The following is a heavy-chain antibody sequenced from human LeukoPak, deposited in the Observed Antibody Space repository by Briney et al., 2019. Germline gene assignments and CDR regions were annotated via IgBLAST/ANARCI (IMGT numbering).Heavy chain of an antibody. J-gene: IGHJ5*02. V-gene: IGHV1-69*04. CDR1: GGTFISYA. D-gene: IGHD4-17*01. Sequence: ASVRVSCKASGGTFISYAISWVRQAPGQGGEWMGRIIPILGIANYAQKFQRRVTITADKSTTTAYLELSSLRSEDTAVYYCARDFGYGDHLIWFDPRGQGTLVTVSS. CDR3: ARDFGYGDHLIWFDP. CDR2: IIPILGIA.